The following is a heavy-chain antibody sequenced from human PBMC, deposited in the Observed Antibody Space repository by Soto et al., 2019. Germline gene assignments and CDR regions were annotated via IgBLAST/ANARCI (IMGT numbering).Heavy chain of an antibody. CDR1: GGSVNGYY. V-gene: IGHV4-34*01. CDR3: ATRITVFGLLIPPFDP. J-gene: IGHJ5*02. Sequence: SETLSLTCAVYGGSVNGYYWNWIRQPPGKGLEWIGEINHTGGTHYNPSLKSRVTMSVDTSKNQYSLRLSPVTAADTAIYYCATRITVFGLLIPPFDPWGQGTKVTVSS. CDR2: INHTGGT. D-gene: IGHD3-3*01.